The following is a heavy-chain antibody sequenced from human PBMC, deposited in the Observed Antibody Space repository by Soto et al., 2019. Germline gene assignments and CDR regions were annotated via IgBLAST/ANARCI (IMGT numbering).Heavy chain of an antibody. CDR3: AREGCSGGSCYFDY. CDR2: IYYSGST. CDR1: GGSISSSY. V-gene: IGHV4-59*01. Sequence: TLPLTCTVSGGSISSSYWIWIRQPPVKGLEWIGYIYYSGSTNYNPSLKSRVTVSVDTSKNQLSLKLSSVTAADTAVYYCAREGCSGGSCYFDYWGQGTLVTVSS. J-gene: IGHJ4*02. D-gene: IGHD2-15*01.